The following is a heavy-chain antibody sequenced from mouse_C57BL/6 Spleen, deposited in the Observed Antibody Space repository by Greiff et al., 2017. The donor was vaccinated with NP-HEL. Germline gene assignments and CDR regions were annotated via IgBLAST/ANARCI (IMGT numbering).Heavy chain of an antibody. D-gene: IGHD2-3*01. CDR1: GFTFSDYY. J-gene: IGHJ1*03. CDR3: ARYDCDGDWYFEV. V-gene: IGHV5-12*01. Sequence: EVKVEESGGGLVQPGGSLKLSCAASGFTFSDYYMYWVRQTPEKGLEWVAYISNGGGSTYYPDTLKGRFTISRDNAKNTLYLQRSSLKSEDTALYDCARYDCDGDWYFEVWGTGTTVTVSS. CDR2: ISNGGGST.